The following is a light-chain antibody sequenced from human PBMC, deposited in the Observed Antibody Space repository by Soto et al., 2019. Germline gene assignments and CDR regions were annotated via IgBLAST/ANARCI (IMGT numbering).Light chain of an antibody. Sequence: QSVLTQPASVSGSPGQSITISCTGTSSDVGGYNSVSWYQQHPGKAPQLMIYDVSYRPSGVSDRFSGSKSGNTASLTISGLQAEDEAHYYCSSYISSGTRVFGGGTQLTVL. CDR1: SSDVGGYNS. CDR2: DVS. V-gene: IGLV2-14*03. CDR3: SSYISSGTRV. J-gene: IGLJ3*02.